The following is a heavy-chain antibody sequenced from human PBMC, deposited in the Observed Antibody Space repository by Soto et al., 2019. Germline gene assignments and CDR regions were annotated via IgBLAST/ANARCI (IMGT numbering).Heavy chain of an antibody. CDR1: EFSLTTSGVG. CDR2: IYWDDDK. CDR3: AHRVLRTVFGLVTTTAIYFDF. Sequence: QITLNESGPTQVKPRQTLTLTCTFSEFSLTTSGVGVGWIRQSPGKAPEWLALIYWDDDKRYSPSLKSRLTITKDTSKNQVVLTMADLDPADTATYYCAHRVLRTVFGLVTTTAIYFDFWGQGTPVAVSS. D-gene: IGHD3-3*01. J-gene: IGHJ4*02. V-gene: IGHV2-5*02.